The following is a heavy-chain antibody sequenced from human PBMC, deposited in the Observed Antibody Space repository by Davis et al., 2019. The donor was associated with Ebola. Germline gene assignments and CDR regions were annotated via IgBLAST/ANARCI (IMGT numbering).Heavy chain of an antibody. Sequence: PGGSLRLSCAASGFTFSSYAMSWVRQAPGKGLEWVSAISGSGGSTYYADSVKGRFTISRDNSKNTLNLQVNSLRVEDTAVYYCARYSSGWDFDYWGQGTLVTVAS. CDR3: ARYSSGWDFDY. CDR2: ISGSGGST. CDR1: GFTFSSYA. J-gene: IGHJ4*02. D-gene: IGHD6-19*01. V-gene: IGHV3-23*01.